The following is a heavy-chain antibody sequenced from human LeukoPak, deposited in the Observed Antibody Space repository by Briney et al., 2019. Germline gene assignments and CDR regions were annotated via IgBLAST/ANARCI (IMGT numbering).Heavy chain of an antibody. D-gene: IGHD3-3*02. V-gene: IGHV3-53*01. CDR1: GFTVSTNY. J-gene: IGHJ2*01. Sequence: SGGSLRLSCAASGFTVSTNYMNWVRQAPGKGLEWVSILYSGSSTYYADSVEGRFTISRDSPKNTLFLQMNDLRAEDTAVYYCARVGDHFHWYLDLWGRGTLVTVSS. CDR3: ARVGDHFHWYLDL. CDR2: LYSGSST.